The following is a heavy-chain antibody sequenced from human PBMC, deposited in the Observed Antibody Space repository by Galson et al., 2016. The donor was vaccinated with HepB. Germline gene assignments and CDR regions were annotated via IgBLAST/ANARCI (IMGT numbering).Heavy chain of an antibody. CDR3: AKEHITRSLDGMDV. CDR2: ISSIGISI. D-gene: IGHD3-10*01. J-gene: IGHJ6*02. Sequence: SLRLSCAASGFTFSDYAMTWVRQAPGKGLEWVSSISSIGISIYYADSVKGRFTVSRDNSKSMVYLQMNSLRDEDTAIYYCAKEHITRSLDGMDVWGQGTMVTVSS. CDR1: GFTFSDYA. V-gene: IGHV3-23*01.